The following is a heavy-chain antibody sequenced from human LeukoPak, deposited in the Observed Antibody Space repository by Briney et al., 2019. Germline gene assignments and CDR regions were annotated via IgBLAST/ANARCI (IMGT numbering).Heavy chain of an antibody. D-gene: IGHD1-14*01. CDR3: AREIVGGFNPGAY. CDR2: IHRSGST. CDR1: PDSTTSNF. Sequence: SETLSLTCTVSPDSTTSNFWSWVRQPPGKGLQWIGEIHRSGSTNYNPSLQSRVTISIDRSKNQIALELSSVTAADTAVYYCAREIVGGFNPGAYWGQGTLVTVSS. J-gene: IGHJ4*02. V-gene: IGHV4-4*02.